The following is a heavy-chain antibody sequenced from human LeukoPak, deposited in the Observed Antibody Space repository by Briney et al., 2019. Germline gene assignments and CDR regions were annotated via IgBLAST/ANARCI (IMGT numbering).Heavy chain of an antibody. D-gene: IGHD2-15*01. J-gene: IGHJ5*02. V-gene: IGHV1-18*01. CDR1: GYTFTSYG. Sequence: ASVKVSCKASGYTFTSYGISWVRQAPGQGLEWMGWISAYNGNTNYAQKLQGRVTMTTDTSTDTAYMELSSLRSEDTAVYYCATGRYCSGGSCYSPGGWFDPWGQGTLVTVSS. CDR2: ISAYNGNT. CDR3: ATGRYCSGGSCYSPGGWFDP.